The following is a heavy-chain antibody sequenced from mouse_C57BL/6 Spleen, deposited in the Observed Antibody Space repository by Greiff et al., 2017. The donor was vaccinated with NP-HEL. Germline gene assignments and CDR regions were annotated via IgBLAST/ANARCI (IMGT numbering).Heavy chain of an antibody. Sequence: QVQLQQPGAELVMPGASVKLSCKASGYTFTSYWMHWVKQRPGQGLEWIGEIDPSDSYTNYNQKFKGKSTLTVDKSSSTAYMQLSSLTSECSAVYYCARGLDYGSSYWYFDVWGTGTTVTVSS. D-gene: IGHD1-1*01. CDR1: GYTFTSYW. CDR2: IDPSDSYT. J-gene: IGHJ1*03. CDR3: ARGLDYGSSYWYFDV. V-gene: IGHV1-69*01.